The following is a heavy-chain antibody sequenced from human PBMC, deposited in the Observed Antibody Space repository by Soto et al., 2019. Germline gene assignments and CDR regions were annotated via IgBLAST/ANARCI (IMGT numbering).Heavy chain of an antibody. V-gene: IGHV4-30-4*01. CDR1: GVSISSGENF. CDR2: IHHSGST. D-gene: IGHD1-26*01. CDR3: ARDTGTYPYYFDY. J-gene: IGHJ4*02. Sequence: PXETLSLTCTVSGVSISSGENFWNWIRQSPGKGLEWIGYIHHSGSTYYNPSLKSRLTISVDTSKNQISLKLNSVTAADTAVYYCARDTGTYPYYFDYWGQGTLVTVSS.